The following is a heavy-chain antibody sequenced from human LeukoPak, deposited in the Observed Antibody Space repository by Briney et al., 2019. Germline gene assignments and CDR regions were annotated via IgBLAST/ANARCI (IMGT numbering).Heavy chain of an antibody. D-gene: IGHD2-2*02. CDR1: GGSISSSSYY. CDR2: IYYSGST. Sequence: PSETLSLTCTVSGGSISSSSYYWGWIRQPPGKGLEWIGSIYYSGSTYYNPSLKSRVTISVDTSKNQFSLKLSSVTAADTAVYYCARLPAAIAGYYWGQGTLVTVSS. J-gene: IGHJ4*02. CDR3: ARLPAAIAGYY. V-gene: IGHV4-39*01.